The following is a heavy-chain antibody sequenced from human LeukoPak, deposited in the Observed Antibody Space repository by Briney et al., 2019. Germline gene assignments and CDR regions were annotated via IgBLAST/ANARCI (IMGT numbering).Heavy chain of an antibody. Sequence: PSETLSLTCTASGGSISSTSYYWGWIRQPPGKGLEWIGSIYYSGSTYYNPSLKSRVTISVDTSTNQFSLKLSSVTAADTAVYYCARQPLTRSRAFDIWGQGTMVTVSS. CDR3: ARQPLTRSRAFDI. CDR2: IYYSGST. J-gene: IGHJ3*02. D-gene: IGHD4-23*01. CDR1: GGSISSTSYY. V-gene: IGHV4-39*01.